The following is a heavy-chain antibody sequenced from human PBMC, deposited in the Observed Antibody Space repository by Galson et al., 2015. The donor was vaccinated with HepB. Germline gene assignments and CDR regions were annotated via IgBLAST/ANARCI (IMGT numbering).Heavy chain of an antibody. Sequence: SLRLSCAASGFTFSDHGMHWVRQAPAKGLEWVAVVSHDGSIESYGDSVKGRFTISRDNSKNTLYLQMNSLSVDDTAVYYCAKDPYSRSSHYYYHMDVWGKWTTVIVSS. CDR2: VSHDGSIE. V-gene: IGHV3-30*18. D-gene: IGHD6-6*01. J-gene: IGHJ6*03. CDR1: GFTFSDHG. CDR3: AKDPYSRSSHYYYHMDV.